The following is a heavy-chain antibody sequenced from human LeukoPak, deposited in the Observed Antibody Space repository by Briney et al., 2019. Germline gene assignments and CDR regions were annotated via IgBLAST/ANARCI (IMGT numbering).Heavy chain of an antibody. CDR1: GFTFSSYW. Sequence: PGGSLRLSCAASGFTFSSYWMHWVRQAPGKGLVWVSRFNSDVSTTDYADSVKGRFTISRDNAKNTAYLQMNSLRAEDTAMYYCARGRSGSYGGTFDIWGQGTMVTVSS. CDR2: FNSDVSTT. D-gene: IGHD1-26*01. J-gene: IGHJ3*02. CDR3: ARGRSGSYGGTFDI. V-gene: IGHV3-74*01.